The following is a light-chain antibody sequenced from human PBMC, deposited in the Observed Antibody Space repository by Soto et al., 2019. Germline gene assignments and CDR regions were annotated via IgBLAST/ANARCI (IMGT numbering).Light chain of an antibody. CDR1: SRDVGYYNY. CDR3: SSYTTSSTQV. V-gene: IGLV2-14*01. CDR2: EVS. J-gene: IGLJ3*02. Sequence: QSALTQPAPVSGSPGQSITISCTGTSRDVGYYNYVSWYQHHPGKAPKLMIYEVSNRPSGVSNRFSGSKSGNTASLAISGLQAEDEADYYCSSYTTSSTQVFGGGTKLPS.